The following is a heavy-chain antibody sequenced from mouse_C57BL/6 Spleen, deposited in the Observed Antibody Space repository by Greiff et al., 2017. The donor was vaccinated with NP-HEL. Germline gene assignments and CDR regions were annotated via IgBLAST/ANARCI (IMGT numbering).Heavy chain of an antibody. V-gene: IGHV14-4*01. CDR3: TCYYGYDDGFAY. CDR1: GFNIRDDY. J-gene: IGHJ3*01. CDR2: IDPENGDT. Sequence: VQLQQSGAELVRPGASVKLSCTASGFNIRDDYMHWVKQRPEQGLEWIGWIDPENGDTEYASKFQGKATITADTSSNTAYLQLSSLTSEDTAVYYCTCYYGYDDGFAYWGQGTLVTVSA. D-gene: IGHD2-2*01.